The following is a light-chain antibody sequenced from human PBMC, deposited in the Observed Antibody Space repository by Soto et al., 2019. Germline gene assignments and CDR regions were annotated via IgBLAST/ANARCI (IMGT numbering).Light chain of an antibody. CDR2: GAS. CDR1: HSVSSD. J-gene: IGKJ2*01. V-gene: IGKV3-15*01. CDR3: QKYDICPYI. Sequence: EIVMTQSPATLSVSPGERATLSCRVSHSVSSDLAWYQQKPGQGPRLLIYGASTRATGIPARFSGSGSGTEFPLSISSLQSEVFAVYYCQKYDICPYIFGQGPKLEIK.